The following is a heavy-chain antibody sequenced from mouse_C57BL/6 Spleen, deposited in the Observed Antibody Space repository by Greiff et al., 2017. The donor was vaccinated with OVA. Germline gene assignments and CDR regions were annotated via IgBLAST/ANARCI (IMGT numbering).Heavy chain of an antibody. CDR1: GFTFSDSG. CDR2: ISSGSSTI. CDR3: ESDIYYGNTSFAY. D-gene: IGHD2-1*01. Sequence: EVNVVESGGGLVKPGGSLKLSCAASGFTFSDSGMHWVRQAPEQGLEWVAYISSGSSTIYYADTVQGRFTISRDNATNTLILQLPSLRSEDTAIYSCESDIYYGNTSFAYWGQGTLVTVSA. V-gene: IGHV5-17*01. J-gene: IGHJ3*01.